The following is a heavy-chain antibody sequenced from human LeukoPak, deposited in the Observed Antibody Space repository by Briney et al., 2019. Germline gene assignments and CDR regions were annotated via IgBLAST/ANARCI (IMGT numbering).Heavy chain of an antibody. D-gene: IGHD3-10*01. Sequence: GGSLRLSCSASGFTFSSYAMHWVRQAPGKGLEYVSAISSNGGSTYYADSVKGRLTISRDNSKNTLYLQMSSLRAEDTAVYYCVKDGHYYGSGSQTWGQGTLVTVSS. CDR3: VKDGHYYGSGSQT. J-gene: IGHJ5*02. V-gene: IGHV3-64D*06. CDR2: ISSNGGST. CDR1: GFTFSSYA.